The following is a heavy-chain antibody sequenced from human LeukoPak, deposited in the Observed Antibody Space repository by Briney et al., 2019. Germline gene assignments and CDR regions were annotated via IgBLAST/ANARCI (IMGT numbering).Heavy chain of an antibody. CDR2: TSAYNGNT. J-gene: IGHJ6*02. CDR1: GYTFTSYG. CDR3: ARDPAYSRTYGMDV. V-gene: IGHV1-18*01. D-gene: IGHD6-13*01. Sequence: GASVKVSCKASGYTFTSYGISWVRQAPGQGLEWMGWTSAYNGNTNYAQKLQGRVTMTTDTSTSTAYMELRSLRSDDTAVYYCARDPAYSRTYGMDVWGQGTTVTVSS.